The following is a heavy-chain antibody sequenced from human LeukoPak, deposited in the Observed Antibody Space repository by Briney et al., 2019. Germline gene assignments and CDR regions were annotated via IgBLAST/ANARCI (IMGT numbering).Heavy chain of an antibody. CDR2: ISAYNGNT. CDR1: GYTFTSYG. J-gene: IGHJ4*02. D-gene: IGHD3-10*01. V-gene: IGHV1-18*01. Sequence: GASVKVSCKASGYTFTSYGISWVRQAPGQGLEWMGWISAYNGNTNYAQKLQGRVTMTTDTSTSIAYMELRSLRSDDTAVYYCARDRFLAGYGSGSYQDYWGQGTLVTVSS. CDR3: ARDRFLAGYGSGSYQDY.